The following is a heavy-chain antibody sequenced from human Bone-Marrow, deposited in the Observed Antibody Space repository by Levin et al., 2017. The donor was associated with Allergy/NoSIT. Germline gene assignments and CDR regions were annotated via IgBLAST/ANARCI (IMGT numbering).Heavy chain of an antibody. CDR3: ARDRAWGTNPFDF. D-gene: IGHD3-16*01. V-gene: IGHV3-33*01. CDR2: IWYDGSKE. Sequence: PGGSLRLSCAASGFTFSSHGMHWVRQVPGKGLEWLAVIWYDGSKEDYRDSVKGRFTISRDNRKNTLYLQMNSLRVEDTAVYYCARDRAWGTNPFDFWGHGTLVTVSS. J-gene: IGHJ4*01. CDR1: GFTFSSHG.